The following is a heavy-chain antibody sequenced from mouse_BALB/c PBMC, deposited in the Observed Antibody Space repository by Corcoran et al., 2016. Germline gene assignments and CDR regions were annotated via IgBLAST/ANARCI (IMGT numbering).Heavy chain of an antibody. J-gene: IGHJ4*01. CDR2: INTYTGEP. CDR3: AREPYAMDY. CDR1: GYTFTNYG. V-gene: IGHV9-3-1*01. Sequence: QIQLVQSGPQLKKPGETVKISCKASGYTFTNYGMNWVKQTPGKGLKWMGWINTYTGEPTYADDFKGRFAFSLETSASTAYLQINNLKNEDTATYFCAREPYAMDYWGQGTSVTVSS.